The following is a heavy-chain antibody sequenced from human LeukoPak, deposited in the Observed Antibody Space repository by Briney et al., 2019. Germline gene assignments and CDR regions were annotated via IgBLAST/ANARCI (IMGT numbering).Heavy chain of an antibody. V-gene: IGHV3-21*01. D-gene: IGHD5-24*01. CDR2: IGSSSSYI. CDR3: ASSELGGYNSPTHNY. J-gene: IGHJ4*02. Sequence: NPGGSLRLSCAASGFTFSSYSMNWVRQAPGKGLEWVSSIGSSSSYIYYADSVKGRFTISRDNAKNSLYLQMNSLRAEDTAVYYCASSELGGYNSPTHNYWGQGTLVTVSS. CDR1: GFTFSSYS.